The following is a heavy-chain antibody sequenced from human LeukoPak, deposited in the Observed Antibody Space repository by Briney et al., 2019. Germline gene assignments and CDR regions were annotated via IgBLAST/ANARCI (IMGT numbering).Heavy chain of an antibody. V-gene: IGHV3-30*18. CDR2: ISYDGSNK. D-gene: IGHD1-14*01. CDR1: GFTFSSYG. J-gene: IGHJ4*02. Sequence: GRSLRLSCAASGFTFSSYGMHWVRQAPGKGLEWVAVISYDGSNKYYADSVKGRFTISRDNPKNTLYLQMNSLRAEDTAVYYCAKDFTDRSDYWGQGTLVTVSS. CDR3: AKDFTDRSDY.